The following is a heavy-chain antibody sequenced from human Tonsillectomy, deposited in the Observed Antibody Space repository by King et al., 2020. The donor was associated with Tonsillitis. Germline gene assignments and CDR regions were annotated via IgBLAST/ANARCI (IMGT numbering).Heavy chain of an antibody. J-gene: IGHJ6*02. Sequence: VQLVESGAEVKKPGESLRISCKGSGYSFTSYWISWVRQLPGKGLEWMGIIDPGDSYTNYSPSLQGHVTISADRSISTSHLQWSSLEASDTAMYYCARESSGWRNGMDVWGQGTTVTVSS. D-gene: IGHD6-19*01. CDR3: ARESSGWRNGMDV. CDR2: IDPGDSYT. V-gene: IGHV5-10-1*03. CDR1: GYSFTSYW.